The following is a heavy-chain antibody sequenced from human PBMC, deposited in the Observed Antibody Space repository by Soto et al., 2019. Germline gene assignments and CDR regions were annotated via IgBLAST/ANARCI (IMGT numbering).Heavy chain of an antibody. Sequence: SETLSLTCTVSGGSISSYYWSWIRQPPGKGLEWIGYIYYSGSTNYNPSLKSRVTISVDTSKNQFSLKLLSVTTADTAVHFCAAGEASSRNLAPYYLDFWGQGTLVTVSS. CDR1: GGSISSYY. CDR3: AAGEASSRNLAPYYLDF. CDR2: IYYSGST. D-gene: IGHD6-13*01. V-gene: IGHV4-59*01. J-gene: IGHJ4*02.